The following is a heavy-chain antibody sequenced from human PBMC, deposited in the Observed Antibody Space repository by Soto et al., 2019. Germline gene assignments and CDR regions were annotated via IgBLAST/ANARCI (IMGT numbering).Heavy chain of an antibody. J-gene: IGHJ4*02. CDR2: ISSSSSTI. V-gene: IGHV3-48*02. Sequence: GGSLRLSCAASGFTFSYYSMNWVRQAPGKGLEWVSYISSSSSTIYYADSVKGRFTISRDNAKNSLYLQMNSLRDEDTAVYYCAKGDRGSGSYHDYWGQGTPVTVSS. D-gene: IGHD3-10*01. CDR1: GFTFSYYS. CDR3: AKGDRGSGSYHDY.